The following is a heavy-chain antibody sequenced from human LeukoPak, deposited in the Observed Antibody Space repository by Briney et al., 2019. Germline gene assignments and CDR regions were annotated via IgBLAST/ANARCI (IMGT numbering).Heavy chain of an antibody. D-gene: IGHD2-8*01. CDR1: GFTLSSYG. V-gene: IGHV3-30*02. CDR3: AKDSVPPNAPYYFDY. Sequence: GGSLRLSCAASGFTLSSYGMHWVRQAPGKGLEWVAFIRYDGSNKYYADSVKGRFTISRDNSKNTLYLQMNSLRAEDTAVYYCAKDSVPPNAPYYFDYWGRGILVTVSS. J-gene: IGHJ4*02. CDR2: IRYDGSNK.